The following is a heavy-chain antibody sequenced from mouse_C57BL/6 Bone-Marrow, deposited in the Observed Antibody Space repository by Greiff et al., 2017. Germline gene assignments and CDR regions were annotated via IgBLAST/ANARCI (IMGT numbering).Heavy chain of an antibody. Sequence: QVQLQQPGAELVMPGASVKLSCKASGYTFTSYWMHWVKQTPGQGLEWIGEIDPSDSYTNYNQKFKGKSTLTVDKSSSTAYMQLSSLTSEDSAVYYCARRYSNGDWFAYWGQGTLVTVSA. J-gene: IGHJ3*01. V-gene: IGHV1-69*01. CDR3: ARRYSNGDWFAY. CDR1: GYTFTSYW. CDR2: IDPSDSYT. D-gene: IGHD2-5*01.